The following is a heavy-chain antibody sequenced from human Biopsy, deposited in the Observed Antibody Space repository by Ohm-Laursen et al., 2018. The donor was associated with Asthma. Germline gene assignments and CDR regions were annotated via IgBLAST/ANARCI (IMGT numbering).Heavy chain of an antibody. Sequence: SETLSLTCIVSGDSISSPAYYWSWVRQHPGKGLEWIGYISYSGTTFYHPSLISRLIISLDTSKNQFSLKLSSVTAADTAVYYCARDRGDGSGSSIDNYFGMDVWGQGTTVTVSS. V-gene: IGHV4-31*03. CDR1: GDSISSPAYY. J-gene: IGHJ6*02. CDR3: ARDRGDGSGSSIDNYFGMDV. CDR2: ISYSGTT. D-gene: IGHD3-10*01.